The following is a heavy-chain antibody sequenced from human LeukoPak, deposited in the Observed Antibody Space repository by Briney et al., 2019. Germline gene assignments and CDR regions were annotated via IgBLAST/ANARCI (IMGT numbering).Heavy chain of an antibody. J-gene: IGHJ3*02. CDR2: IKPNSGAT. Sequence: ASVKLSCKASGYTFVDYYIHWVRQAPGQGLEWMGWIKPNSGATKYAQKFQGRVTMTRDTSVSTAYMELSSLRSDDTAVYYCARVTDSGSYAFLSFNIWGQGTMVTVSS. CDR1: GYTFVDYY. D-gene: IGHD1-26*01. CDR3: ARVTDSGSYAFLSFNI. V-gene: IGHV1-2*02.